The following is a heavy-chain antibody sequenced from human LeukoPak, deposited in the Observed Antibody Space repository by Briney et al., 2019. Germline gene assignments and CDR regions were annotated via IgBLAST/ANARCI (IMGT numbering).Heavy chain of an antibody. CDR2: ISYDGSNK. J-gene: IGHJ5*02. Sequence: GGSLRLSCAASGFTFSSYTMHWVRQAPGKGLEWVALISYDGSNKYYADSAKGRFTISRDNSKNTLDLQMNSLRAEDTAVYYCARDPLGDCSSINCYMKWFDPWGQGTLVTVSS. D-gene: IGHD2-2*02. CDR1: GFTFSSYT. V-gene: IGHV3-30-3*01. CDR3: ARDPLGDCSSINCYMKWFDP.